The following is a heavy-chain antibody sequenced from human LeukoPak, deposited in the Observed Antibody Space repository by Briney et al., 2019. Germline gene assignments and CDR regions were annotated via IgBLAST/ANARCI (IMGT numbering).Heavy chain of an antibody. Sequence: GASVKVSFKASGYTFSDYYMHWVRQAPGQGLEWMGWINPNSGGTKYSQKFQGRVTMTRDTSINTAYMELNRLRSDDTAVYYCARDSHGIYYYDSSGYYDYWGQGNLVTVSS. D-gene: IGHD3-22*01. CDR1: GYTFSDYY. CDR3: ARDSHGIYYYDSSGYYDY. CDR2: INPNSGGT. J-gene: IGHJ4*02. V-gene: IGHV1-2*02.